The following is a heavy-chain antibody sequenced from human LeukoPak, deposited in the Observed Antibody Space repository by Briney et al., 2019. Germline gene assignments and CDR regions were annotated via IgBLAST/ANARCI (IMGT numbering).Heavy chain of an antibody. D-gene: IGHD6-13*01. CDR2: ISYDGSNK. CDR3: ARNPYSSSWTNWFDP. V-gene: IGHV3-30-3*01. J-gene: IGHJ5*02. Sequence: GGSLRLSCAASRFTFSSYAMHWVRQAPGKGLEWVAVISYDGSNKYYADSVKGRFTISRDNSKNTLYLQMNSLRAEDTAVYYCARNPYSSSWTNWFDPWGQGTLVTVSS. CDR1: RFTFSSYA.